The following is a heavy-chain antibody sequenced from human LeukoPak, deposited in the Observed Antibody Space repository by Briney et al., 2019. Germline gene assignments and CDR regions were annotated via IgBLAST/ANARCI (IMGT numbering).Heavy chain of an antibody. D-gene: IGHD2-15*01. V-gene: IGHV4-59*01. J-gene: IGHJ5*02. CDR2: IYYSGST. CDR1: GGSISSYY. Sequence: SETLSLTCTVSGGSISSYYWSWIRQPPVKGLEWVGYIYYSGSTNYNPSLKSRVTISVDTSKNQFSMKLSSVTAADTAVYYCAXDEFYCSGGXXXXWXXPWGQG. CDR3: AXDEFYCSGGXXXXWXXP.